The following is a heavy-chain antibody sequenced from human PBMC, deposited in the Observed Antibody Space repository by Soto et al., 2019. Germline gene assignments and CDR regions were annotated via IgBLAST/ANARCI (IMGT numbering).Heavy chain of an antibody. CDR1: GFTFSSYA. Sequence: QVQLVESGGGVVQPGRSLRLSCAASGFTFSSYAMHWVRQAPGKGLEWVAVISYDGSNKYYADSVKGRFTISRDNSKNTRYLQMNSLRAEDTAVYYCARGGGGGKGVAYYFDYWGQGTLVTVSS. CDR2: ISYDGSNK. V-gene: IGHV3-30-3*01. J-gene: IGHJ4*02. CDR3: ARGGGGGKGVAYYFDY. D-gene: IGHD2-15*01.